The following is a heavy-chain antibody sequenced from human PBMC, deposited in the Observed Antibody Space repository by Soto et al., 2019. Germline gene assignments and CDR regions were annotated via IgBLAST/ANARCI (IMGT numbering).Heavy chain of an antibody. J-gene: IGHJ3*02. D-gene: IGHD1-26*01. CDR2: ISNVGAST. Sequence: ELPLLESGGDLVQPGGSLRLSCAASGNSINNYAMAWVRQAPGKGLEWVSGISNVGASTYYTDSVLGRFTISRDNSKNTVYLEMASLGVEDTALYYCARGLRLGSTSDAFDIWGQGTMVTVSS. V-gene: IGHV3-23*01. CDR1: GNSINNYA. CDR3: ARGLRLGSTSDAFDI.